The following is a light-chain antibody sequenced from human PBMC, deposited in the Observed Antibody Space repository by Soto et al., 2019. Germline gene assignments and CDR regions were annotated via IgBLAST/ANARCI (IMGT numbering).Light chain of an antibody. CDR3: QQYTTCPYA. V-gene: IGKV1-5*01. CDR1: QSVTNW. CDR2: DAS. Sequence: DIQMTQSPSTLSASVGDRVTITCRASQSVTNWLAWYQRKPGKAPNLLIYDASRLQSGVPSRFRGSGSGTEFTLTISSLRPDDFATYFCQQYTTCPYAFGQGTKLEIK. J-gene: IGKJ2*01.